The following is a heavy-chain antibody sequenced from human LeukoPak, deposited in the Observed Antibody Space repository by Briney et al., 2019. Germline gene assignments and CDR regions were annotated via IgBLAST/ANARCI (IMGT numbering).Heavy chain of an antibody. Sequence: GGSLRLSCAASGFTFSSYEMNWVRQAPGKGLEWVSYISSSGSTIYYADSVKGRFTISRDSAKNSLYLQMNSLRAEDTAVYYCARDFYDHWGYYYYGMDVWGQGTTVTVSS. CDR2: ISSSGSTI. D-gene: IGHD2/OR15-2a*01. J-gene: IGHJ6*02. CDR3: ARDFYDHWGYYYYGMDV. CDR1: GFTFSSYE. V-gene: IGHV3-48*03.